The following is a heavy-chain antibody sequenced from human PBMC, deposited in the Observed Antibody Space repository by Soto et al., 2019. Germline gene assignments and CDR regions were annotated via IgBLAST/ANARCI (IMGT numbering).Heavy chain of an antibody. D-gene: IGHD3-22*01. V-gene: IGHV3-23*01. J-gene: IGHJ4*02. Sequence: GGSLSLSCAASGFTFSSYAMSWVRQAPGKGLEWVSAISGSGGSTYYADSVKGRFTISRDNSKNTLYLQMNSLRAEDTAVYYCAKEGYYDSSGYTSSRFDYWGQGTLVTVSS. CDR1: GFTFSSYA. CDR3: AKEGYYDSSGYTSSRFDY. CDR2: ISGSGGST.